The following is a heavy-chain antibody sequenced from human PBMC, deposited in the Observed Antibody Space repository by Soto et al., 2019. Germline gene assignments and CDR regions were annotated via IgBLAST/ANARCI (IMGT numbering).Heavy chain of an antibody. V-gene: IGHV3-23*01. CDR3: AKGRPVDSDVFDF. CDR1: GFTFTSHG. D-gene: IGHD2-21*01. J-gene: IGHJ4*03. CDR2: ISYSGPLT. Sequence: EVQLLDSGGGLVQPGGSLRLSCAASGFTFTSHGMSWVRQAPGRGLEWVSSISYSGPLTFYTGSVKGRFAISRDDSKNTVYLQMNSLRVEDTAIYYCAKGRPVDSDVFDFWGRGTMVTVSS.